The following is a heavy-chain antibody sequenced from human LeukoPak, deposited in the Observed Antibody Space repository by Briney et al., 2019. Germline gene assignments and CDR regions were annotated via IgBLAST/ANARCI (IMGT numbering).Heavy chain of an antibody. CDR3: AARPYGGYKHFGY. CDR1: GGSFSGYY. J-gene: IGHJ4*02. CDR2: IIHSGTT. Sequence: PSETLSLTCAVYGGSFSGYYWSWIRQSPGKGLEWMGDIIHSGTTNYNPSLKSRVAISVDTSNNQFSLNLSSVTAADTAVYYCAARPYGGYKHFGYWGQGTLVTVSS. D-gene: IGHD4-17*01. V-gene: IGHV4-34*12.